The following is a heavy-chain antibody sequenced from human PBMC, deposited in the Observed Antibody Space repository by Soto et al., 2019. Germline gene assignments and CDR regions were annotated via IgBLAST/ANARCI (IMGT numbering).Heavy chain of an antibody. D-gene: IGHD2-15*01. CDR1: GGSITSGNYY. CDR3: ARYCSGGSCYDWFDP. V-gene: IGHV4-31*03. CDR2: IYYSGRT. Sequence: PSETLSLTCTVSGGSITSGNYYWSWIRQHPGKGLEWIGHIYYSGRTYYNPSLKSRVTISLDMSKNQFSLKLSSVTAADTTLYYCARYCSGGSCYDWFDPWGQGTLVTVSS. J-gene: IGHJ5*02.